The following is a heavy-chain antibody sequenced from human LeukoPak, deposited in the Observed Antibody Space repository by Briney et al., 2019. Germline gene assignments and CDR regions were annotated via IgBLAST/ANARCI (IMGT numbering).Heavy chain of an antibody. CDR3: ARVATNFTY. D-gene: IGHD5-24*01. J-gene: IGHJ4*02. Sequence: SETLSLTCAVYGGSFSGYYWSWIRQPPGKGLEWIGEINHSGSTNYNPSLKSRVTISVDTSKNQFSLKLSSVTAADTAVYYCARVATNFTYWGQGTLVTVSS. V-gene: IGHV4-34*01. CDR2: INHSGST. CDR1: GGSFSGYY.